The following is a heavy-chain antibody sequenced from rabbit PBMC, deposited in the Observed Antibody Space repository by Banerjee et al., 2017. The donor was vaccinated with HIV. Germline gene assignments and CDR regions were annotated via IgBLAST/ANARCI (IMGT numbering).Heavy chain of an antibody. D-gene: IGHD2-1*01. J-gene: IGHJ4*01. CDR3: ARDMTNNVGYPYFNL. CDR2: IYADGSGDT. V-gene: IGHV1S45*01. Sequence: QQQLEESGGGLVKPGGTLTLTCKASGIDFSSYYYMCWVRQAPGKGLEWIECIYADGSGDTYYASWAKERFTISKTSSTTVTLQMTSLTAADTATYFCARDMTNNVGYPYFNLWGPGTLVTVS. CDR1: GIDFSSYYY.